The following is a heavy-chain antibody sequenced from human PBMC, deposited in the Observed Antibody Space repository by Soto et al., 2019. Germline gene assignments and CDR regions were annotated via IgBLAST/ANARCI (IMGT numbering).Heavy chain of an antibody. CDR2: IYYSGST. Sequence: PSETLSLTCTVSGGSIGSSSYYWGWIRQPPGKGLEWIGSIYYSGSTYYNPSLKSRVTISVDTSKNQFSLKLSSVTAADTAVYYCARRPDSGGIDYRGQGTLVTVSS. CDR1: GGSIGSSSYY. J-gene: IGHJ4*02. D-gene: IGHD6-19*01. CDR3: ARRPDSGGIDY. V-gene: IGHV4-39*01.